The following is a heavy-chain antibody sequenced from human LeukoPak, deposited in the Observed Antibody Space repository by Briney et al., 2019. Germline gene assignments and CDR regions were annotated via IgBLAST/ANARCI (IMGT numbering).Heavy chain of an antibody. D-gene: IGHD6-13*01. CDR1: GFSFRGYT. V-gene: IGHV3-43*01. Sequence: PGGSLRLSCAASGFSFRGYTMHWVRQVPGKRLEWVSLISWNGVSTYYGDSVKGRFTISRDDSKNSLYLQMSSLRSEDSALYYCAASDGEQQLALWGQGTLVTVSS. CDR3: AASDGEQQLAL. J-gene: IGHJ4*02. CDR2: ISWNGVST.